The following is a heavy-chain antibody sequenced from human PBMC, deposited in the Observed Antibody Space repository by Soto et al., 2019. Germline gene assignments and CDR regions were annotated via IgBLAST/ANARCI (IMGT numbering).Heavy chain of an antibody. J-gene: IGHJ5*02. CDR1: GFSLSTSGVG. CDR2: IYWNDDK. CDR3: AHSPKDGCNPPDWFDP. V-gene: IGHV2-5*01. D-gene: IGHD6-19*01. Sequence: SGPTLVNPTQTLTLTCTFSGFSLSTSGVGVGWIRQPPGKALEWLALIYWNDDKRYSPSLKSRLTITKDTSKNQVVLTMTNMDPVDTATYYCAHSPKDGCNPPDWFDPWGQGTLVTVS.